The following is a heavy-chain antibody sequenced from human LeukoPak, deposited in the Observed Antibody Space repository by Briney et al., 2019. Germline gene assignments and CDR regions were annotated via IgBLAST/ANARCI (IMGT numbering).Heavy chain of an antibody. CDR3: ARWGGGAFDI. CDR1: GGSFSGYY. CDR2: IYYSGST. V-gene: IGHV4-59*01. Sequence: SETLSLTCAVYGGSFSGYYWSWIRQPPGKGLEWIGYIYYSGSTNYNPSLKSRVTISVDTSKNQFSLKLSSVTAADTAVYYCARWGGGAFDIWGQGTMVTVSS. J-gene: IGHJ3*02. D-gene: IGHD4-23*01.